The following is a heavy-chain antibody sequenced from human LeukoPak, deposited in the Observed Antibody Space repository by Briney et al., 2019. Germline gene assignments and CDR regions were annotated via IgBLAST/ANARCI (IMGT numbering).Heavy chain of an antibody. Sequence: PGGSLRLSCIASGFTFTNYAMNWVRQAPGMGLEWVSTISGVGDDIYHADSVKGRFTISRDTSKNTLYLQMNSLRVEDAAIYYCALRSGENPGPLNRWGQGTLVTVSS. CDR2: ISGVGDDI. CDR3: ALRSGENPGPLNR. J-gene: IGHJ4*02. V-gene: IGHV3-23*01. D-gene: IGHD2-15*01. CDR1: GFTFTNYA.